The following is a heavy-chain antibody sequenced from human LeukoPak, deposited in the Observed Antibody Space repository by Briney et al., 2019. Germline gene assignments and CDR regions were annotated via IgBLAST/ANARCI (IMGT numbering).Heavy chain of an antibody. J-gene: IGHJ5*02. Sequence: GESLQISCKASGPSFTSYWIGWVRQMPGKGLEWMGIIYPGDSETRYSPSFEGQVTISADKSISTAYLQWSSLQVSDTAMYYCARPRPLFDPWGQGTLVTVSS. CDR2: IYPGDSET. CDR1: GPSFTSYW. V-gene: IGHV5-51*01. CDR3: ARPRPLFDP.